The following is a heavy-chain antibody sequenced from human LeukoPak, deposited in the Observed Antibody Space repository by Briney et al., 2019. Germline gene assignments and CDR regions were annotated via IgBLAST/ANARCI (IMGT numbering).Heavy chain of an antibody. Sequence: PGGSLRLSCAASGFTFSSYGMSWVRQAPGKGLEWVSAISGSGGSTYYADSVKGRFTISRDNSKNTLYLQMNSLRAEDTAVYYCAKDPYDSSGYFWGAGGDAFDIWGQGTMVTVSS. CDR2: ISGSGGST. CDR1: GFTFSSYG. CDR3: AKDPYDSSGYFWGAGGDAFDI. V-gene: IGHV3-23*01. D-gene: IGHD3-22*01. J-gene: IGHJ3*02.